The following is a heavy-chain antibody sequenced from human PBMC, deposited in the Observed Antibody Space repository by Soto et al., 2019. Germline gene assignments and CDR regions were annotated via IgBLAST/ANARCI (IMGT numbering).Heavy chain of an antibody. D-gene: IGHD6-19*01. CDR1: GGTFTTYD. J-gene: IGHJ4*02. CDR3: ARDRSSSWYNGTFYFDS. Sequence: QVQLVQSGAEVRKPGSSVKVSCKASGGTFTTYDISWVRQAPGQGLEWMGGIIPLFDATKYAQKFQGRVTITADKSTGTAYMELSSLRSEDTSMYYCARDRSSSWYNGTFYFDSWGQGPLVNVSS. CDR2: IIPLFDAT. V-gene: IGHV1-69*06.